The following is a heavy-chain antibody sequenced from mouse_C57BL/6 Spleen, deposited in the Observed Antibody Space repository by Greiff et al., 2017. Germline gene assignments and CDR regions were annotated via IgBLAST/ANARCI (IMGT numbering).Heavy chain of an antibody. CDR1: GYTFTSYW. CDR2: IHPNSGST. V-gene: IGHV1-64*01. D-gene: IGHD2-10*02. Sequence: QVQLQQPGAELVKPGASVKLSCKASGYTFTSYWMHWVKQRPGQGLEWIGMIHPNSGSTNYNEKFKSKATLTVDKSSSTAYMQLSSLTSEDSVVYYCAREEYGNLYYFDYWGQGTTLTVSS. CDR3: AREEYGNLYYFDY. J-gene: IGHJ2*01.